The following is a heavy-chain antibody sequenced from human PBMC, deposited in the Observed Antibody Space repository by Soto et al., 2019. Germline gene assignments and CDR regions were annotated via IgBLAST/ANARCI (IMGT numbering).Heavy chain of an antibody. Sequence: PGGSLRLSCAASVFTFSSYSMNWVRQAPGMGLEWVSYISSSSSTIYYADSVKGRFTISRDNAKKTLYLQMNSLRAEDTAVYYSAKVPLRPYYFDNWGQGALVTASS. CDR1: VFTFSSYS. V-gene: IGHV3-48*01. CDR2: ISSSSSTI. CDR3: AKVPLRPYYFDN. J-gene: IGHJ4*02. D-gene: IGHD4-17*01.